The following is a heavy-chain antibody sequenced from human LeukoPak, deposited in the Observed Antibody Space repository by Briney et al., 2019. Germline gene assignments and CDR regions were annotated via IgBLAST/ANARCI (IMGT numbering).Heavy chain of an antibody. V-gene: IGHV1-58*01. CDR2: IVAGSGNT. CDR3: AAAYYDILTGYSLFAFDI. Sequence: ASVKVSCKASGFTFTSSAVQRVRQARGQRLEWIGWIVAGSGNTNYAQKFQERVTITRDMSTSTAYMELSSLRSEDTAVYYCAAAYYDILTGYSLFAFDIWGQGTMVTVSS. CDR1: GFTFTSSA. J-gene: IGHJ3*02. D-gene: IGHD3-9*01.